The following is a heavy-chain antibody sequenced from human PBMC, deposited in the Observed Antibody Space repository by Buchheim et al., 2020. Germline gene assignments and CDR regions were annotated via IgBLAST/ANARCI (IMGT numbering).Heavy chain of an antibody. CDR3: AKSWNYDYYYMDV. V-gene: IGHV3-23*01. CDR2: ISDNGGST. J-gene: IGHJ6*03. Sequence: EVQLLESGGGLVQPGGSLRLSCAASGFTFTSYAMSWVRQAPGKGLEWVSSISDNGGSTYYAGSVRGRFTISRDNSKNTLYLQMNSLRAEDTAVYYCAKSWNYDYYYMDVWGKGTT. D-gene: IGHD1-7*01. CDR1: GFTFTSYA.